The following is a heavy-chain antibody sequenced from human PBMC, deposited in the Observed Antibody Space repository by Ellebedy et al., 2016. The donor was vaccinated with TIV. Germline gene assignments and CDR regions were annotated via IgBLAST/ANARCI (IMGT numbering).Heavy chain of an antibody. CDR3: ARDDPSGWLDP. D-gene: IGHD3-10*01. CDR1: GGSVSSGRYY. Sequence: MPSETLSLTCTVSGGSVSSGRYYWSWIRQPPGKGLEWVGYIYYSGSTNYNPSLNSRVTISIDTSKNQFSLRLTSVTAADTAVHYCARDDPSGWLDPWGQGTLVTVSS. CDR2: IYYSGST. V-gene: IGHV4-61*01. J-gene: IGHJ5*02.